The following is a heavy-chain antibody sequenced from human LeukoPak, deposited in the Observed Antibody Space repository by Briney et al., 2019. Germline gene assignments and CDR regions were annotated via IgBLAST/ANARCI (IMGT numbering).Heavy chain of an antibody. CDR3: ARRGIAARSNYYYMDV. J-gene: IGHJ6*03. D-gene: IGHD6-6*01. V-gene: IGHV4-39*01. CDR2: IYYSGST. CDR1: GGSISSSSYY. Sequence: SETLSLTCTVSGGSISSSSYYWGWIRQPPGKGLEWIGSIYYSGSTYYNPSLKSRVTISVDTSKNQFSLKLSSVTAADTAVYYCARRGIAARSNYYYMDVWGKGTTVTVS.